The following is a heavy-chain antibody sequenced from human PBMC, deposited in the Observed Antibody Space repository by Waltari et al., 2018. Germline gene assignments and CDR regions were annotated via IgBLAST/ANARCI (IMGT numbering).Heavy chain of an antibody. Sequence: EVQLVESGGGLVQPGGSLRLSCAASGFTFSSYWMSWVRKAPGKGLEWVANIKQDGSEKYYVDSVKGRFTISRDNAKNSLYLQMNSLRAEDTAVYYCARSGYSYGYWFDPWGQGTLVTVSS. V-gene: IGHV3-7*01. CDR2: IKQDGSEK. D-gene: IGHD5-18*01. J-gene: IGHJ5*02. CDR1: GFTFSSYW. CDR3: ARSGYSYGYWFDP.